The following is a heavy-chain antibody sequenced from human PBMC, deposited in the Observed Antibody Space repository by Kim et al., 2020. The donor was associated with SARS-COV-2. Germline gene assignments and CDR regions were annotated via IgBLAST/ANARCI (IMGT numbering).Heavy chain of an antibody. CDR1: GFTFSSYG. CDR2: ISYDGSNK. Sequence: GGSLRLSCAASGFTFSSYGMHWVRQAPGKGLEWVAVISYDGSNKYYADSVKGRFTISRDNSKNTLYLQMNSLRAEDTAVYYCANSDGIAAAEAAFDIWG. CDR3: ANSDGIAAAEAAFDI. J-gene: IGHJ3*02. D-gene: IGHD6-13*01. V-gene: IGHV3-30*18.